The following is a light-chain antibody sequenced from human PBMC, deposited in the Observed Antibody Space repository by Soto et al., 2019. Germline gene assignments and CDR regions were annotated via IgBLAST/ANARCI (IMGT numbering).Light chain of an antibody. CDR3: LLDYGGAQWV. CDR1: TGAVTSDYY. V-gene: IGLV7-43*01. Sequence: QTVVTQEPSLTVSPGGTVTLTCASSTGAVTSDYYPNWFHQIPGQVPRALIYSIRERYSWTPARFSGSLLGGKAALTLSGAQPEHEDEYYCLLDYGGAQWVFGGGTKVTVL. J-gene: IGLJ3*02. CDR2: SIR.